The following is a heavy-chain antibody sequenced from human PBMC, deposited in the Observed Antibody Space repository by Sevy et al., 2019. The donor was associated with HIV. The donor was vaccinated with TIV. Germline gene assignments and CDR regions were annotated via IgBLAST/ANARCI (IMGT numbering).Heavy chain of an antibody. Sequence: GGSLRLSCAASGFTFSSYWMNWIRQAPGKGLEWVANIKQDGSEKYYVDSVKGRFTISRDNAKNSLYLEMNTLRAEDTAVDSWAASWVETWGQGTLVTVSS. V-gene: IGHV3-7*01. J-gene: IGHJ5*02. CDR3: AASWVET. CDR1: GFTFSSYW. CDR2: IKQDGSEK.